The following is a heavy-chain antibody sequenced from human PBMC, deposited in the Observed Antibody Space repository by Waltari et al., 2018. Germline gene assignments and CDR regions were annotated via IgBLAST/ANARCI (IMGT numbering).Heavy chain of an antibody. J-gene: IGHJ6*02. CDR1: GFTFDNYA. CDR2: ISWGSGDI. CDR3: AKDMGGGFYYDYGMDV. D-gene: IGHD3-16*01. V-gene: IGHV3-9*01. Sequence: EVQLVESGVGLVQPGRSLRHSCLASGFTFDNYAIHWVRQAPGKGLEWVSGISWGSGDIGYADSVKDRFTISRDNAKNSLYLQMNSLTIEDTALYFCAKDMGGGFYYDYGMDVWGQGTTVTVSS.